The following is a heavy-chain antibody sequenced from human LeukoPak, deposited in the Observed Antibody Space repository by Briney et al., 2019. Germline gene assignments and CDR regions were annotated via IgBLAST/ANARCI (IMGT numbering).Heavy chain of an antibody. CDR1: GFTFSSYV. CDR2: ISGSGGST. V-gene: IGHV3-23*01. J-gene: IGHJ3*02. CDR3: AKDLGFSTVTTFRI. Sequence: PGASLRLSCAASGFTFSSYVMSSVRQAPWKGLEWVSAISGSGGSTYYADSLKGRFTISRDNYKNTLYLQMNSLRAEDTTVYYCAKDLGFSTVTTFRIWGQGTMVTVSS. D-gene: IGHD4-17*01.